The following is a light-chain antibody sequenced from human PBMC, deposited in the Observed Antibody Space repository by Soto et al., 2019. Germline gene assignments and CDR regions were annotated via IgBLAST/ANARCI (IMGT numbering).Light chain of an antibody. J-gene: IGKJ1*01. CDR1: QTINSW. V-gene: IGKV1-5*01. CDR2: DAS. Sequence: DIQMTQSPSTLSASVGDRVTITCRASQTINSWLAWYQQKPGKAPKVLIFDASSLKTGVPSRFSGSGYGTEFTLTISNLQPDDFATYYCQQYDSYSSGPFGQGTKVDIK. CDR3: QQYDSYSSGP.